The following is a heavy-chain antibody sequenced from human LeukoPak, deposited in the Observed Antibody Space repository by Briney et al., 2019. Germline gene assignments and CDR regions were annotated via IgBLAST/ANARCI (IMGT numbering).Heavy chain of an antibody. V-gene: IGHV3-74*01. J-gene: IGHJ6*03. CDR1: GFTFSSYW. D-gene: IGHD6-19*01. CDR3: ARVGYSSGWYRPDYYYYYYMDV. Sequence: PGGSLRLSCAASGFTFSSYWMHWVRHAPGKGLVWVSRINSDGSSTSYADSVKGRFTISRDNAKNTLYLQMNSLRAEDTAVYYCARVGYSSGWYRPDYYYYYYMDVWGKGTTVTVSS. CDR2: INSDGSST.